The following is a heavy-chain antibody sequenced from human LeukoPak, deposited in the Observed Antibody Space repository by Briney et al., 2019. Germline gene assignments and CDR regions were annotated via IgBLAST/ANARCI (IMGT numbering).Heavy chain of an antibody. Sequence: PSQTLSLTCTVSGGSISSGGYYWSWIRQHPGQGLEWIGYIYYSGSTYYNPSLKSRVTILLGTSKNQFSLKLSSVTAADTAVYYCATYNRDGYNFAFQHWGQGTLVTVSS. CDR2: IYYSGST. V-gene: IGHV4-31*03. CDR1: GGSISSGGYY. D-gene: IGHD5-24*01. CDR3: ATYNRDGYNFAFQH. J-gene: IGHJ1*01.